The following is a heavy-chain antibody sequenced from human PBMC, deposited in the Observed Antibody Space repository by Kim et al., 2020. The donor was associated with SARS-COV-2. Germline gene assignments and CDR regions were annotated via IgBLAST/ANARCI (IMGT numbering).Heavy chain of an antibody. J-gene: IGHJ6*02. CDR3: ARDRGVTIFGVVTDHYGLDV. Sequence: SETLSLTCTVSGGSISSYYWNWIRQPPGKGLEWIGYIYYSGTTNYNPSLKSRVSISGDTSKKQFSLKLSSVTAADTAVYYCARDRGVTIFGVVTDHYGLDVWGQGTAVTVSS. CDR2: IYYSGTT. CDR1: GGSISSYY. D-gene: IGHD3-3*01. V-gene: IGHV4-59*13.